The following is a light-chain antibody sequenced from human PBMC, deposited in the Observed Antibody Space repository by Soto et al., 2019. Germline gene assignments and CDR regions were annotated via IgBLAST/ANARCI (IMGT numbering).Light chain of an antibody. J-gene: IGLJ1*01. Sequence: QSVLTQPPSASGTPGQRVTISCSGSSSNIGSNTVSWYQQLPGTAPKLLIYSNNQPPSGVPDRFSGSKSGTSASLAISGLQSEDEADYYCAAWDDSLNGHYVFGTGTKLTVL. V-gene: IGLV1-44*01. CDR3: AAWDDSLNGHYV. CDR1: SSNIGSNT. CDR2: SNN.